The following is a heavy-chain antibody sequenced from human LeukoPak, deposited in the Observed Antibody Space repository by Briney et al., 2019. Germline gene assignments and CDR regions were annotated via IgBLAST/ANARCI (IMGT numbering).Heavy chain of an antibody. V-gene: IGHV3-23*01. J-gene: IGHJ4*02. CDR1: GFTFSSYA. D-gene: IGHD6-13*01. Sequence: GGSLRLSCAASGFTFSSYAMNWARQAPGKGLEWVSSVSGSGSSTFYADSVKGRFTISRDNSKNTLYLQMNSLRAEDTAVYYCAKGLGSNWYFFDYWGQGILVTVSS. CDR2: VSGSGSST. CDR3: AKGLGSNWYFFDY.